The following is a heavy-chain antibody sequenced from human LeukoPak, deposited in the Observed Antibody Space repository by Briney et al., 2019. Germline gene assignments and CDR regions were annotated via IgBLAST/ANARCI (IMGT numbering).Heavy chain of an antibody. CDR2: IKSKTDGGTT. J-gene: IGHJ3*02. V-gene: IGHV3-15*01. CDR1: GFTFSSYS. CDR3: TTDLYDFWSGYYFAFDI. D-gene: IGHD3-3*01. Sequence: GGSLRLSCAASGFTFSSYSMNWVRQAPGKGLEWVGRIKSKTDGGTTDYAAPVKGRFTISRDDSKNTLYLQMNSLKTEDTAVYYCTTDLYDFWSGYYFAFDIWGQGTMVTVSS.